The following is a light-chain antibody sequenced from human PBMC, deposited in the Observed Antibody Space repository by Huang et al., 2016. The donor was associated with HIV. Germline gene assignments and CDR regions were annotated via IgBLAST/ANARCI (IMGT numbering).Light chain of an antibody. CDR2: ATS. V-gene: IGKV3-11*01. CDR1: QSVSSY. CDR3: QQRITWPPSYT. Sequence: EIVLTQSPATLSLSPGDGATLSCRASQSVSSYFAWYQQKPGQAPRLLIYATSTRATGVPARFSGSGSGTDFTLTISSLEPEDFAVYYCQQRITWPPSYTFGQGTKVE. J-gene: IGKJ2*01.